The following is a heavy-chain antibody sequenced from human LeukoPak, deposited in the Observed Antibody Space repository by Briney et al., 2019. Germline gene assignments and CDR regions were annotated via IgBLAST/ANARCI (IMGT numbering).Heavy chain of an antibody. CDR1: GYTFTGYY. V-gene: IGHV1-2*02. CDR3: ARDPRYSTSGYYYGMDV. CDR2: VNPNSGGT. D-gene: IGHD6-6*01. J-gene: IGHJ6*02. Sequence: ASVKVSCKASGYTFTGYYMHWVRQAPGQGLEWMGWVNPNSGGTNYAQKFQGRVTMTRDTSTSTAHMELSRLRSGDTAVYYCARDPRYSTSGYYYGMDVWGQGTTVTVSS.